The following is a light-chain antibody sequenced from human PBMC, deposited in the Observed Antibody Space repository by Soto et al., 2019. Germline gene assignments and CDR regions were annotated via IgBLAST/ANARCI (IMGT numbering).Light chain of an antibody. J-gene: IGLJ2*01. CDR3: AAWDDSLSGVV. Sequence: QAVVTQPPSASGTPGQRVTISCSGSSSNIGSNYVYWYQQLPGTAPKLLIYRNNQRPSGVPDRFSGSKSGTSASLAISGLRSEDEADYYCAAWDDSLSGVVFGGGTKLTV. CDR2: RNN. V-gene: IGLV1-47*01. CDR1: SSNIGSNY.